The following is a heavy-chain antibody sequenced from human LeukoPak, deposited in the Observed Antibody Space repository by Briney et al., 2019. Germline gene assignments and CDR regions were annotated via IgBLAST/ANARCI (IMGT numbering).Heavy chain of an antibody. V-gene: IGHV3-21*01. CDR2: ISSSSSYI. Sequence: PGGSLRLSCAASGFTFSSYSMNWVRQALGKGLEWVSSISSSSSYIYYADSVKGRFTISRDNAKNSLYLQMNSLRAEDTAVYYCARDPDPIVVVVAATGDPWGQGTLVTVSS. D-gene: IGHD2-15*01. J-gene: IGHJ5*02. CDR1: GFTFSSYS. CDR3: ARDPDPIVVVVAATGDP.